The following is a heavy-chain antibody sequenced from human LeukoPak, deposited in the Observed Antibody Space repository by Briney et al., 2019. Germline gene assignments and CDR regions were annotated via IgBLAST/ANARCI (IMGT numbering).Heavy chain of an antibody. V-gene: IGHV4-30-2*01. CDR3: ASGGYCSSTSCQEAWFDP. J-gene: IGHJ5*02. Sequence: PSETLSLTCAVSGGSISSGGYSWSWIRQPPGKGLEWIGYIYHSGSTYYNPSLKSRVTISVDRSKNQFSLKLSPVTAADTAVYYCASGGYCSSTSCQEAWFDPWGQGTLVTVSS. D-gene: IGHD2-2*01. CDR2: IYHSGST. CDR1: GGSISSGGYS.